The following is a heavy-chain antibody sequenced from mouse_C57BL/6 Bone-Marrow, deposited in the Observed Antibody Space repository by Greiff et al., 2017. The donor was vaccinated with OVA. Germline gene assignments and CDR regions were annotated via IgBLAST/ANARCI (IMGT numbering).Heavy chain of an antibody. Sequence: EVQLQQSVAELVRPGASVKLSCTASGFNIKNTYMPWVKQRPEQGLEWIGRIDPANGNTKYAAKFQGKATLTADTSSNTAYLQLSSLASEDTAIYYCARWVVASMDYWGQGTSVTVSS. V-gene: IGHV14-3*01. D-gene: IGHD1-1*01. CDR3: ARWVVASMDY. CDR1: GFNIKNTY. CDR2: IDPANGNT. J-gene: IGHJ4*01.